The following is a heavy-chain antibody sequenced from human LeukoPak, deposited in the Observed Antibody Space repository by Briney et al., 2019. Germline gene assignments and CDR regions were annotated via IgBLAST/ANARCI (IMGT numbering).Heavy chain of an antibody. CDR2: INHSGST. V-gene: IGHV4-34*01. CDR3: ASHFDWLLSGLYYFDY. Sequence: GSLRLSCAAFGFTFSPYTMNWVRQAPGKGLEWIGEINHSGSTNYNPSLKSRVTISVDTSKNQFSLKLSSVTAADTAVYYCASHFDWLLSGLYYFDYWGQGTLVTVSS. J-gene: IGHJ4*02. D-gene: IGHD3-9*01. CDR1: GFTFSPYT.